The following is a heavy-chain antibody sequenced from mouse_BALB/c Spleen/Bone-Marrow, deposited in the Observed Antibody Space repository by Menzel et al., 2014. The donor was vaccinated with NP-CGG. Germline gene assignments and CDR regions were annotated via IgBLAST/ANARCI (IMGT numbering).Heavy chain of an antibody. CDR1: GFTFTDYY. D-gene: IGHD1-1*01. J-gene: IGHJ2*01. Sequence: EVMLVESGGGLVQPGGSLRLSCATSGFTFTDYYMSWVRQPPGKALEWLGFIRNKPNGYTTEYSASAKGRFTISRDNSQSILYLQMNTLRVEDSATYYCTRDMGLLRFDYWGQGTTLTVSS. V-gene: IGHV7-3*02. CDR3: TRDMGLLRFDY. CDR2: IRNKPNGYTT.